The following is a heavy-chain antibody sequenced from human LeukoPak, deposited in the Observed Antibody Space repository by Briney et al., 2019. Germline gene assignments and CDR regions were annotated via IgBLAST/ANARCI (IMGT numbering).Heavy chain of an antibody. CDR1: GGSISSYY. CDR3: ARGGMGSGRRPPGY. J-gene: IGHJ4*02. CDR2: INHSGST. Sequence: SETLSLTCTVSGGSISSYYWSWIRQPPGKGLEWIGEINHSGSTNYNPSLKSRVTISVDTSKNQFSLKLSSVTAADTAVYYCARGGMGSGRRPPGYWGQGTLVIVSS. D-gene: IGHD3-10*01. V-gene: IGHV4-34*01.